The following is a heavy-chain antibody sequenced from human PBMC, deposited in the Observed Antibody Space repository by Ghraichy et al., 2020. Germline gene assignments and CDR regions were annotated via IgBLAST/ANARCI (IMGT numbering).Heavy chain of an antibody. D-gene: IGHD3-10*01. CDR2: INHSGST. CDR3: ARLPRTNYYGSGLRKYYFDY. J-gene: IGHJ4*02. V-gene: IGHV4-34*01. CDR1: GGSFSGYY. Sequence: SQTLSLTCAVYGGSFSGYYWSWFRQPPGKGLEWIGEINHSGSTNYNPSLKSRVTISVDTSKNQFSLKLSSVTAADTAVYYCARLPRTNYYGSGLRKYYFDYWGQGTLVTVSS.